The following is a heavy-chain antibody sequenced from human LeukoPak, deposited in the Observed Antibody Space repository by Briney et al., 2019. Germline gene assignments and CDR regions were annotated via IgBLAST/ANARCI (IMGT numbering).Heavy chain of an antibody. J-gene: IGHJ4*02. Sequence: SETLSLTCAVYGGSFSGYYWSWIRQPPGKGLEWIGEINHSGSTNYNPSLKSRVTISVDTSKNQFSLKLSSVTAADTAVYYCARRGPYYDSTGYYFARGQGTLVTVSS. CDR3: ARRGPYYDSTGYYFA. CDR1: GGSFSGYY. V-gene: IGHV4-34*01. CDR2: INHSGST. D-gene: IGHD3-22*01.